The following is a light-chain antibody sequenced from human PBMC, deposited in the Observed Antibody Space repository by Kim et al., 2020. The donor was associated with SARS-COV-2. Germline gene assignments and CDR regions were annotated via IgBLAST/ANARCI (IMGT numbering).Light chain of an antibody. Sequence: SSELTQDPAVSVALGQTVTMTCQGDSLRSHFANWYQQKPGQAPVLVIYGKNNRPSGIPDRFSGSRSGNTASLTITGAQAEDEADYYCNSRDSSGYHVIFGGGTKLSVL. CDR2: GKN. CDR1: SLRSHF. J-gene: IGLJ2*01. CDR3: NSRDSSGYHVI. V-gene: IGLV3-19*01.